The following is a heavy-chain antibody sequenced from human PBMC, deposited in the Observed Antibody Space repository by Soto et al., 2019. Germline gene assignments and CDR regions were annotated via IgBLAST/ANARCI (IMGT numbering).Heavy chain of an antibody. J-gene: IGHJ6*02. CDR2: IYYSGST. Sequence: PSETLSLTCTVSGGSISSGVYYWIWIRQHPGKVLDWIGYIYYSGSTYYNPSLKSRVTISVDTSKNQFSLKLSSVTAADTAVYYCARSKPIDYARQHGFYYYGMDVWGQGTTVTVSS. CDR1: GGSISSGVYY. CDR3: ARSKPIDYARQHGFYYYGMDV. V-gene: IGHV4-31*03. D-gene: IGHD4-17*01.